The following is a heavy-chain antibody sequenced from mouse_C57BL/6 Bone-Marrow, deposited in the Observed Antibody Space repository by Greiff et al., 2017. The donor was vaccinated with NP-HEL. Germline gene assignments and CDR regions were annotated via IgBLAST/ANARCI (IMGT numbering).Heavy chain of an antibody. CDR3: APAYYSNYPFDY. CDR1: GYTFTSYG. CDR2: IYLGNGYT. D-gene: IGHD2-5*01. Sequence: EVQLQESGAELVRPGSSVKMSCKTSGYTFTSYGINWVKQRPGQGLEWIGYIYLGNGYTEYNEKFKGKATLTSDTSSSTAYMQLSSLTSEDSAIYFCAPAYYSNYPFDYWGQGTTLTVSS. V-gene: IGHV1-58*01. J-gene: IGHJ2*01.